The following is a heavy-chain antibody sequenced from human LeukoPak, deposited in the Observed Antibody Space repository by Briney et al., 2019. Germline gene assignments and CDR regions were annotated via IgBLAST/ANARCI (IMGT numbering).Heavy chain of an antibody. Sequence: GGSLRLSCAASGLTFSSHWMHWVRQAPGKGLVWVSRITNDGSSTTYADSVKGRFTISRDNAKNMLYLQVNSLRAEDTAVYYCARDRYYGSGSYYEDWGQGTLVTVSS. CDR2: ITNDGSST. V-gene: IGHV3-74*01. CDR3: ARDRYYGSGSYYED. CDR1: GLTFSSHW. J-gene: IGHJ4*02. D-gene: IGHD3-10*01.